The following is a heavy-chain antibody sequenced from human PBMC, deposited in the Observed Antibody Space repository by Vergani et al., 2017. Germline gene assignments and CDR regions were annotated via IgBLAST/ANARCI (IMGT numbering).Heavy chain of an antibody. CDR3: ASAYNYYDSSGYSPYYYGMDV. CDR2: IIPIFGTA. Sequence: QVKLVQSGAEVKKPGSSVKVSCKASGGTFSSYAISWVRQAPGQGLEWMGGIIPIFGTANYAQKFQGRVTITADESTSTAYMELSSLRSEDTAVYYCASAYNYYDSSGYSPYYYGMDVWGQXP. V-gene: IGHV1-69*12. CDR1: GGTFSSYA. D-gene: IGHD3-22*01. J-gene: IGHJ6*02.